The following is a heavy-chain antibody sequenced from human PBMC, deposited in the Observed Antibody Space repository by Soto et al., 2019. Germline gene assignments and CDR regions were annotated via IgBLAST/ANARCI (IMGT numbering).Heavy chain of an antibody. Sequence: ASVKVSCKASGYTFSNYGISWVRQGTGQGLEWMGWISGYNGNTDYEEKVQDRIKMTTDTSTSTTYRELRSLRSDDTAVYFCARDPGFGFGYSYAFAMDVWGQGTTVTVSS. CDR3: ARDPGFGFGYSYAFAMDV. CDR1: GYTFSNYG. CDR2: ISGYNGNT. J-gene: IGHJ6*02. D-gene: IGHD5-18*01. V-gene: IGHV1-18*01.